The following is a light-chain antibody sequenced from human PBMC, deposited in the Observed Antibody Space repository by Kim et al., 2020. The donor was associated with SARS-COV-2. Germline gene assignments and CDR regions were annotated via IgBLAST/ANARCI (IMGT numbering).Light chain of an antibody. CDR2: DVT. J-gene: IGLJ1*01. V-gene: IGLV2-11*01. Sequence: GQSVNMSCNGTISDVGCYDYVSWYQHHPDKAPQLIIYDVTKRPSGVPDRFSASKSGNRASLTISGLQPQDEADYYCCSYAGSYTYVFGIGTKVTVL. CDR3: CSYAGSYTYV. CDR1: ISDVGCYDY.